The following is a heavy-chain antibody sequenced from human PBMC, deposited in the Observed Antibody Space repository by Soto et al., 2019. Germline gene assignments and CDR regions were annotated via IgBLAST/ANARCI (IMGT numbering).Heavy chain of an antibody. V-gene: IGHV4-59*01. CDR1: GGSISSYY. D-gene: IGHD1-1*01. CDR3: AISAPSGTFDY. J-gene: IGHJ4*02. CDR2: IYYSGST. Sequence: ETLSLTCTVSGGSISSYYWSWIRQPPGKGLEWIGYIYYSGSTNYNPSLKSRVTISVDTSKNQFSLKLSSVTAADTAVYYCAISAPSGTFDYWGQGTLVTVSS.